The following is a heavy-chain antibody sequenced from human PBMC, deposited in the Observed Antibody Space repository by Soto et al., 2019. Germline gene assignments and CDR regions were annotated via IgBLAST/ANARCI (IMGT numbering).Heavy chain of an antibody. CDR1: GFTFSSYA. Sequence: QVQLVESGGDVVQPGRSLRLSCAASGFTFSSYAMHWVRQAPGKGLEWVSVISYEGSNKYYADSVKGRFTISRDNSKNTLYLQMNSLRAEDTAVYYCAKDRATSGSPYGTDVWGQGTTVTVSS. V-gene: IGHV3-30*18. D-gene: IGHD3-10*01. CDR2: ISYEGSNK. CDR3: AKDRATSGSPYGTDV. J-gene: IGHJ6*02.